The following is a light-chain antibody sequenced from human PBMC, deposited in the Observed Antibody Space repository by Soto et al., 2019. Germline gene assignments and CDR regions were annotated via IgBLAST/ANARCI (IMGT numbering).Light chain of an antibody. Sequence: DIQMTQSPSSLSASVGDRVTITCRASQSISSYLNWYQQKPGKAPKLLIYAASSLQSGVPSRSSGSGSGTDFTLTISSLRPEDFATYYCQQSYSTPWTFGQGTKV. CDR1: QSISSY. CDR2: AAS. CDR3: QQSYSTPWT. V-gene: IGKV1-39*01. J-gene: IGKJ1*01.